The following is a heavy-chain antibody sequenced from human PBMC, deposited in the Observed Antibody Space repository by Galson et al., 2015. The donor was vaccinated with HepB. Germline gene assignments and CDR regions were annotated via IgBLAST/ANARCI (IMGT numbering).Heavy chain of an antibody. V-gene: IGHV3-66*01. CDR2: IYSGGST. Sequence: SLRLSCAASGFTFSSYAMSWVRQAPGKGLEWVSVIYSGGSTYYADSVKGRFAISRDNSKNTLYLQMNSLRAEDTAVYYCARRSPAYYFDYWGQGTLVTVSS. CDR3: ARRSPAYYFDY. J-gene: IGHJ4*02. CDR1: GFTFSSYA.